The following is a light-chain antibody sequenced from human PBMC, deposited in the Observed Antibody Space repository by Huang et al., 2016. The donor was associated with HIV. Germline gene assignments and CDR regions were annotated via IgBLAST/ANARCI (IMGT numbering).Light chain of an antibody. Sequence: DIRVTQSPSSLSASVGDRVTITCRASQPINTYLNWYQQKPGKAPKLLIYDSSTLQSGVPSRFSGSGSGTDFTLTISSLQPEDFATYYCQQSYSMPITFGLGTRLEI. CDR1: QPINTY. V-gene: IGKV1-39*01. J-gene: IGKJ5*01. CDR3: QQSYSMPIT. CDR2: DSS.